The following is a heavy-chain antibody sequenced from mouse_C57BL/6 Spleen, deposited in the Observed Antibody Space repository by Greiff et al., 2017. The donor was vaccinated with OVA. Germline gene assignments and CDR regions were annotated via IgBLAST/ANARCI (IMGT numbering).Heavy chain of an antibody. Sequence: EVQLQQSGPELVKPGASVKISCKASGYSFTGYYMNWVKQSPEKSLEWIGEINPSTGGTTYNQKFKAKATLTVDKSSSTAYMQLKSLTSEDSAVYYCARHGYYYAMDYWGQGTSVTVSS. CDR2: INPSTGGT. D-gene: IGHD2-2*01. J-gene: IGHJ4*01. CDR3: ARHGYYYAMDY. V-gene: IGHV1-42*01. CDR1: GYSFTGYY.